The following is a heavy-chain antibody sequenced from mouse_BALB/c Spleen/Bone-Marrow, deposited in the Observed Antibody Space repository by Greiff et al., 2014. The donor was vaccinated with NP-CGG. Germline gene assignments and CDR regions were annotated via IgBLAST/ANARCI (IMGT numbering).Heavy chain of an antibody. CDR1: GFSLTGYG. V-gene: IGHV2-6-7*01. CDR2: IWGDGST. CDR3: ARDSFLITRALDY. Sequence: VQLQQSGPGLVAPSQSLSITCTVSGFSLTGYGVSWVRQPPGKGLEWLGMIWGDGSTDYNSALKSILSISKDNSKSQVFLKVNSLQTEDTARYYCARDSFLITRALDYWGQGTSVTVSS. D-gene: IGHD2-4*01. J-gene: IGHJ4*01.